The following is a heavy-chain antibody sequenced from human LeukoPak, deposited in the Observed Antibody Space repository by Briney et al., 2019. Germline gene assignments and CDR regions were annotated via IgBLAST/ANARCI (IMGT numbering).Heavy chain of an antibody. Sequence: KPSGTLSLTCGVSGGSITSTNYWSWRRQPPGPGLEWIGEISLSGYTVFKPSLRSGVTMSLDESKNHLSLNLASVTAADTAVYYCSRESGPFSPFGHWGQGILVTVTS. D-gene: IGHD1-26*01. CDR2: ISLSGYT. J-gene: IGHJ4*02. V-gene: IGHV4-4*02. CDR1: GGSITSTNY. CDR3: SRESGPFSPFGH.